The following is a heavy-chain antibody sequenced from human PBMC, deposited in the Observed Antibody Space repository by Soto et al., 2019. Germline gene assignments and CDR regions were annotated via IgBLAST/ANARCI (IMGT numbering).Heavy chain of an antibody. D-gene: IGHD4-17*01. CDR3: ARDLPMTTVTSGTSY. J-gene: IGHJ4*02. CDR2: IIPILGIA. CDR1: GSTFSSYT. V-gene: IGHV1-69*08. Sequence: VQLVQSGAEVKKPGSSEKVSCKASGSTFSSYTISWVRQAPGQGLEWMGRIIPILGIANYAQKFQGRVTITADKSTSTAYMELSSLRSEDTAVYYCARDLPMTTVTSGTSYWGQGTLVTVSS.